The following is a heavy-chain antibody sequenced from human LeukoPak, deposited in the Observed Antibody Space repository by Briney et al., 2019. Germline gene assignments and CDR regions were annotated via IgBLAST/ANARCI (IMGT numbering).Heavy chain of an antibody. CDR1: GYTFTGYY. CDR3: ARDRPPDYVWGSYRYTISYFDY. Sequence: ASVKVSCKASGYTFTGYYMHWVRQAPGQGLEWMGWINPNSGGTNYAQKFQGRVTMTRDTSISTAYMELSRLRSDDTAVYYCARDRPPDYVWGSYRYTISYFDYWGQGTLVTVSS. J-gene: IGHJ4*02. CDR2: INPNSGGT. V-gene: IGHV1-2*02. D-gene: IGHD3-16*02.